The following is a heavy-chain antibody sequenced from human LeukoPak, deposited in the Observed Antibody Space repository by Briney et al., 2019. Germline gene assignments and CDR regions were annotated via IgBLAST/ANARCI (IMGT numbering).Heavy chain of an antibody. CDR2: INTDTGNP. CDR3: ARGIGIGVVLMVHGNMDV. V-gene: IGHV7-4-1*02. D-gene: IGHD2-8*01. J-gene: IGHJ6*03. Sequence: ASVKVSCKASGYTFTTYGIYWVRQAPGQGLEWMGWINTDTGNPTYAQGFTGRFVLSLDTSVNTAYLQISSLKAEDTAVYYCARGIGIGVVLMVHGNMDVWGKGTTVTVSS. CDR1: GYTFTTYG.